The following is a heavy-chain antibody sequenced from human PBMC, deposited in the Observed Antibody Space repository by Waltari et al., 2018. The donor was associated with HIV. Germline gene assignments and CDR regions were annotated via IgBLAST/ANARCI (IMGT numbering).Heavy chain of an antibody. Sequence: QVQLQESGPGLVKPSETLSLTCVVSDYSISSGYYWGWIRQPPGKGLEWIGNIYHSGNTYYNPSLMSRVTISVDTSKNQFSLRLSSVTAADTAVYYCASAFIEYFDYWGQGTLVTVSS. J-gene: IGHJ4*02. CDR2: IYHSGNT. D-gene: IGHD3-16*02. CDR1: DYSISSGYY. V-gene: IGHV4-38-2*01. CDR3: ASAFIEYFDY.